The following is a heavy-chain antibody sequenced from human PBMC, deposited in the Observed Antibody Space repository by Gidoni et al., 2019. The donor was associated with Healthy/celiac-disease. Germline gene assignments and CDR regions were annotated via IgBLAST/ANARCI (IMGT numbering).Heavy chain of an antibody. CDR1: GYTCTSYG. J-gene: IGHJ3*02. V-gene: IGHV1-18*01. Sequence: QVQLVQSGAEVKKPGASVKVSCKASGYTCTSYGISWVRQAPGTGLEWMGWISAYNGNTNYAQKLQGRVTMTTDTSTSTAYMELRSLRSDDTAVYYCARDRNTMIVVASDAFDIWGQGTMVTVSS. CDR2: ISAYNGNT. CDR3: ARDRNTMIVVASDAFDI. D-gene: IGHD3-22*01.